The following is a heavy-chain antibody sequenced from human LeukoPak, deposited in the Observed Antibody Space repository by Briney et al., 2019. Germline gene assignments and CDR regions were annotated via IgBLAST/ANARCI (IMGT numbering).Heavy chain of an antibody. D-gene: IGHD3-3*01. Sequence: ASVKVSCKASGYTFTSYGISWVRQAPGQGLEWMGWISAYNGNTNYAQKLQGRVTMTTDTSTSTAYMELRSLRSDDTAVYYCARGLPPSRRSGYYDRQRWFDPWGQGTLVTVSS. CDR1: GYTFTSYG. J-gene: IGHJ5*02. CDR2: ISAYNGNT. V-gene: IGHV1-18*01. CDR3: ARGLPPSRRSGYYDRQRWFDP.